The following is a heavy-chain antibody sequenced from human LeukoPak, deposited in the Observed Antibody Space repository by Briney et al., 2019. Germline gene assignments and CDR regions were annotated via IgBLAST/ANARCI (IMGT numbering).Heavy chain of an antibody. Sequence: GRSLRLSCAASGFTFSSYAMHWVRQAPGKRLEWVAVISYDGSNKYYADSVKGRFTISRDNSKNTLYLQMNSLRAEDTAVYYCARGMVRGADYWGQGTLVTVSS. D-gene: IGHD3-10*01. J-gene: IGHJ4*02. CDR2: ISYDGSNK. CDR1: GFTFSSYA. CDR3: ARGMVRGADY. V-gene: IGHV3-30*14.